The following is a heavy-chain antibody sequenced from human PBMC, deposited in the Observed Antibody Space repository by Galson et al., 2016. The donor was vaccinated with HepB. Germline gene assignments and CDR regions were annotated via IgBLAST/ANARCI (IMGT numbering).Heavy chain of an antibody. V-gene: IGHV5-51*01. CDR3: ARRSPVGGTHYFYYYGMDV. D-gene: IGHD1-26*01. CDR2: IYPGDSDT. Sequence: QSGAEVTKPGESLKISCKGSGYDFTNYWIGWVRQMPGKGLEWMGIIYPGDSDTRYSPSFQGQVTISADKSISTAYLQWSSLKASDTAMYYCARRSPVGGTHYFYYYGMDVWGQGTTVTVSS. CDR1: GYDFTNYW. J-gene: IGHJ6*02.